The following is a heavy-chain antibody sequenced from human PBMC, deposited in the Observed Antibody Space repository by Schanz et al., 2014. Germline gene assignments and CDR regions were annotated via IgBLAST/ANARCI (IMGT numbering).Heavy chain of an antibody. CDR1: GITFSSHS. CDR3: AKGRFGELSAFDI. CDR2: ISDSGDTA. V-gene: IGHV3-23*01. Sequence: EVQLLESGGGLVQPGGSLRLSCAASGITFSSHSFNWVRQAPGKGLEWVSLISDSGDTAYYADSVKGRFTISRDNFKGALYLQMSSLRAEDTAVYYCAKGRFGELSAFDIWGQGTMVTVSS. J-gene: IGHJ3*02. D-gene: IGHD3-10*01.